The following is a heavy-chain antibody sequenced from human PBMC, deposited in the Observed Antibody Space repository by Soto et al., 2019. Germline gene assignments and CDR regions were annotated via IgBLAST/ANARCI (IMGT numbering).Heavy chain of an antibody. V-gene: IGHV1-8*02. Sequence: QVQLVQSGAEVKKPGASVKVSCKASGYTFTSYDINWVRQATGQGLEYLGWMNPNSGNTGYVQKFQGRVTLTRNTSISTAYMELSSLRSEDTAVYYCARGIKYGDYSRWCDPWGKGTLVTVSS. J-gene: IGHJ5*02. CDR3: ARGIKYGDYSRWCDP. D-gene: IGHD4-17*01. CDR2: MNPNSGNT. CDR1: GYTFTSYD.